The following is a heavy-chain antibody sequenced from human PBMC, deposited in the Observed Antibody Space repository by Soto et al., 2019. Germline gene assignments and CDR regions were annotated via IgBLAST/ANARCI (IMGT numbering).Heavy chain of an antibody. J-gene: IGHJ4*02. CDR1: GGSFSGYY. Sequence: PSETLSLTCTVYGGSFSGYYWSWIRQPPGKGLEWIGEINHSGSTNYNPSLKSRVTISVDTSKNQFSLKLSSVTAADTAVYYCARASYYGDYLYYFDYWGQGTLVTVPQ. D-gene: IGHD4-17*01. V-gene: IGHV4-34*01. CDR3: ARASYYGDYLYYFDY. CDR2: INHSGST.